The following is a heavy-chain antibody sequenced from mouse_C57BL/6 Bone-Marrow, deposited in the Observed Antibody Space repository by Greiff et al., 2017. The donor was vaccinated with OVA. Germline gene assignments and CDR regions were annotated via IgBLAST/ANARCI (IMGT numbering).Heavy chain of an antibody. CDR3: ANYYGSSPLDY. V-gene: IGHV1-19*01. Sequence: EVQLQQSGPVLVKPGASVKMSCKASGYTFTDYYMNWVKQSHGKSLEWIGVINPYNGGTSYNQKFKGKATLTVDKSSSTAYMELNSLTSEDSAVYYCANYYGSSPLDYWGQGTTLTVSS. CDR2: INPYNGGT. J-gene: IGHJ2*01. D-gene: IGHD1-1*01. CDR1: GYTFTDYY.